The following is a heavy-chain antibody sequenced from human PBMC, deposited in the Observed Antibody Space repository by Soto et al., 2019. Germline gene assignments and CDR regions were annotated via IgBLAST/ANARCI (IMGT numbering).Heavy chain of an antibody. J-gene: IGHJ4*02. CDR2: LWYDGTNE. CDR1: GFTFSSYA. Sequence: PGGSLGLSCAASGFTFSSYAMHWVRQTPGKGLEWVAVLWYDGTNENYAGSVKGRFTISRDNSKNTLYLQMNSLRVEDTAVYYCATEGKYKYAHDYWGQGTLVTVSS. CDR3: ATEGKYKYAHDY. D-gene: IGHD2-2*01. V-gene: IGHV3-33*08.